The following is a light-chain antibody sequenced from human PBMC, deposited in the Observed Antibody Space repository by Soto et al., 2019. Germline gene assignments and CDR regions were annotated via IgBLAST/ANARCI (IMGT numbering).Light chain of an antibody. Sequence: IVITQSPDTLSMSPGERATLSCRASQSINNNLAWYQQKPGQAPRLLIFGASTRATNIPARFSGSGSGTEFTLTISSLXSEDFAVYYCQQYNYWPSRTFGQGTKVDIK. J-gene: IGKJ1*01. CDR2: GAS. V-gene: IGKV3-15*01. CDR1: QSINNN. CDR3: QQYNYWPSRT.